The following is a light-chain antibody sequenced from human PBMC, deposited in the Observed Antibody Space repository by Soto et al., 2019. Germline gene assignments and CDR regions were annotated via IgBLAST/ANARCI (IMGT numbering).Light chain of an antibody. Sequence: QSALTQPPSVSGSPGQSVTISCPGTSIDVGNFALVSWYQQPPGTAPKLLIYQVSNRPSGVPDRFSGSQSGNTASLTISGLQAEDEADYYCSLKTSSVTWVFGGGTKVNVL. CDR2: QVS. V-gene: IGLV2-18*01. CDR3: SLKTSSVTWV. CDR1: SIDVGNFAL. J-gene: IGLJ3*02.